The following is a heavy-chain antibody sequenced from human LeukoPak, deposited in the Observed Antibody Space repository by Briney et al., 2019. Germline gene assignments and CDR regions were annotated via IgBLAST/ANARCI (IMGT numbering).Heavy chain of an antibody. Sequence: PGGSLRLSCAASGVTFSSYAMSWVRQAPGEGLEWVSGISGTGGRTYYADSVKGRFTISRDNSKNTLYLQMNSLRAEDTAVYYCAKDLRYDSSGYFDYWGQGTRVTVSS. V-gene: IGHV3-23*01. CDR3: AKDLRYDSSGYFDY. CDR2: ISGTGGRT. J-gene: IGHJ4*02. CDR1: GVTFSSYA. D-gene: IGHD3-22*01.